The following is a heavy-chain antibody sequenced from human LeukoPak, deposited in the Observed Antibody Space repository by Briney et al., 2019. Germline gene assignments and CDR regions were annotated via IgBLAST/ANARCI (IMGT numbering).Heavy chain of an antibody. V-gene: IGHV5-51*01. CDR1: GXRFTSYC. CDR3: ARQKYVGRLTDY. CDR2: IYPGYSDT. Sequence: GESLKISYRGSGXRFTSYCIDWVRQMPGKALELMGIIYPGYSDTTYSPSFQGQVTISAEKSISTAYLQWSSLKASDTAMYYCARQKYVGRLTDYWGQGTLVTVSS. D-gene: IGHD2-15*01. J-gene: IGHJ4*02.